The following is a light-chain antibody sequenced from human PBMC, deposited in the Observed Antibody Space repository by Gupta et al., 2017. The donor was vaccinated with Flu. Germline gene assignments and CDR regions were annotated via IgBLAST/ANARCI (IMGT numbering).Light chain of an antibody. Sequence: QPVVPQSSSASASLGSTVRLICTVTSGHSDFIVTWHQQHPGKAPRFLMKLEDSGTYTKGSGVPDRFSVSISGADHYLTISNVQSEDEADYYCETWGSNTRVFGGGTTLTVL. CDR1: SGHSDFI. J-gene: IGLJ2*01. V-gene: IGLV4-60*03. CDR3: ETWGSNTRV. CDR2: LEDSGTY.